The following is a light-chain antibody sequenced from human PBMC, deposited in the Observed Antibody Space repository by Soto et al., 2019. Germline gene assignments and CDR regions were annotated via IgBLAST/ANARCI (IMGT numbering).Light chain of an antibody. Sequence: EIVLTQSPGTLSLSPGERATLSCRASQSVSSSYLAWYQQKPGQAPRLLIYAASNRATGIPDRFSGSGSGTDFTLTISRLEPEDFAVYYCQHYGRSPSFGRGTKVEIK. CDR1: QSVSSSY. CDR3: QHYGRSPS. CDR2: AAS. V-gene: IGKV3-20*01. J-gene: IGKJ1*01.